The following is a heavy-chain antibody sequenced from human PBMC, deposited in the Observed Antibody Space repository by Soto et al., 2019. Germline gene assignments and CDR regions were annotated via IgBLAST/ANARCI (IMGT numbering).Heavy chain of an antibody. D-gene: IGHD3-16*01. J-gene: IGHJ4*02. Sequence: QVQLVESGGGVVQPGRSLRLSCAASGFTFISYGMHWVRQAPGKGLEWVAVIWYDGSNKYYADSVKGRFTISRDNSKNTLYLQMNSLRAEDTAVYYCARAFGGLRGDDYWGQGTLVTVSS. CDR1: GFTFISYG. CDR2: IWYDGSNK. CDR3: ARAFGGLRGDDY. V-gene: IGHV3-33*01.